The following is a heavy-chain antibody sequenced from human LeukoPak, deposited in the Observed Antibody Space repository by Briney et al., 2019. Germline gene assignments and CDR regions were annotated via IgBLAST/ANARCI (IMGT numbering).Heavy chain of an antibody. CDR2: NYWDDDK. J-gene: IGHJ4*02. D-gene: IGHD4-17*01. Sequence: TLSLTSTVAGRSISNPPYGCGWIRQPPGKALEWLALNYWDDDKRYSSSLKSRLTMTKDTSKNQVVLKMTNMDPVDTAIYYCANGANFVYGDYFDYWGQGTLVTVSS. V-gene: IGHV2-5*02. CDR1: GRSISNPPYG. CDR3: ANGANFVYGDYFDY.